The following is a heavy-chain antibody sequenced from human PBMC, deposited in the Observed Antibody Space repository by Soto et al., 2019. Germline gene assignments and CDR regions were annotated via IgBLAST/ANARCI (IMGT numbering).Heavy chain of an antibody. CDR3: ARRLDDRADEGFDV. CDR2: IIPLFGTT. Sequence: GASVKVSCKTSGGTFSTYTIYWVRQAPGQGLEWMGRIIPLFGTTKYARNFQDRVTITAEESTSTTYMELSSLRAEDTAVYYCARRLDDRADEGFDVWGEGTAVTVSS. CDR1: GGTFSTYT. D-gene: IGHD3-16*01. V-gene: IGHV1-69*13. J-gene: IGHJ3*01.